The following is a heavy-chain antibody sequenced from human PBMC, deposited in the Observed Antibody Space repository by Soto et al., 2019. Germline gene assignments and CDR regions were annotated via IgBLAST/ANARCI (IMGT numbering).Heavy chain of an antibody. J-gene: IGHJ6*02. Sequence: QVQLVESGGGVVQPGRSLRLSCAASGFTFSSYGMHWVRQAPGKGLEWVAVISYDGSNKYYADSVNGRFTISRDNSKNTRYLQMNSLRAEDTAVYYCAKGWGYYYYYGMDVWGQGTTVTVSS. CDR2: ISYDGSNK. CDR3: AKGWGYYYYYGMDV. V-gene: IGHV3-30*18. D-gene: IGHD3-16*01. CDR1: GFTFSSYG.